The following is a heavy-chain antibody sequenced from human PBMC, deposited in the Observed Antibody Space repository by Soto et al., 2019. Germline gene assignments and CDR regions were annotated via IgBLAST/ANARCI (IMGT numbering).Heavy chain of an antibody. CDR1: VGTFSSYA. Sequence: GAAVKVSCKASVGTFSSYAISWVRQAPGQGLEWMGGIIPIFGTANYAQKFQGRVTITADEYTRTAYMALSSLRSEDTAVYYCARGGPRVLRYFGWLSKDYFFYGMDVWGQGTTVTVSS. D-gene: IGHD3-9*01. V-gene: IGHV1-69*13. J-gene: IGHJ6*02. CDR2: IIPIFGTA. CDR3: ARGGPRVLRYFGWLSKDYFFYGMDV.